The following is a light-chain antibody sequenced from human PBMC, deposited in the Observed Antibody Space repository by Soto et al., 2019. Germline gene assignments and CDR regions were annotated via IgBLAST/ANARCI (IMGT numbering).Light chain of an antibody. V-gene: IGLV2-8*01. CDR2: EVS. Sequence: QSVLTQPPSASGSPGQSVTISCTGTSSDVGGYNYVSWYQQHPGKAPKLMISEVSKRPSVVPDRFSGSKSCNTASLTAAGLHAEDEAYYYCSSFAGNNKMVFGGGTQLTVL. CDR3: SSFAGNNKMV. CDR1: SSDVGGYNY. J-gene: IGLJ2*01.